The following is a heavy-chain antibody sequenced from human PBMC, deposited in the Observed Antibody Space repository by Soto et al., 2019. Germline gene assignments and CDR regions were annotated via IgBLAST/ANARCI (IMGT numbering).Heavy chain of an antibody. V-gene: IGHV4-39*07. J-gene: IGHJ4*02. CDR1: GGSISSSSYY. Sequence: KPSETLSLTCTVSGGSISSSSYYWGWIRQPPGKGLEWIGSIYYSGSTYYNPSLKSRVTISVDTSKNQFSLKLSSVTAADTAVYYCTSGTVTTSFDYWGQGTLVTVSS. CDR2: IYYSGST. D-gene: IGHD4-17*01. CDR3: TSGTVTTSFDY.